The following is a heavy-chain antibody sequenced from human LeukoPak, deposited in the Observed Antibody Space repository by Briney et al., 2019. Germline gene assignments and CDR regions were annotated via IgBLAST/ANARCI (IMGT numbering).Heavy chain of an antibody. D-gene: IGHD6-13*01. J-gene: IGHJ4*02. CDR3: ARAPGEIAAAGNFPPIDY. CDR1: GGSISSSNW. CDR2: IYYSGST. Sequence: SETLSLTCAVSGGSISSSNWWSWIRQPPGKGLERIGSIYYSGSTYYNPSLKSRVTISVDTSKNQFSLKLSSVTAADTAVYYCARAPGEIAAAGNFPPIDYWGQGTLVTVSS. V-gene: IGHV4-4*02.